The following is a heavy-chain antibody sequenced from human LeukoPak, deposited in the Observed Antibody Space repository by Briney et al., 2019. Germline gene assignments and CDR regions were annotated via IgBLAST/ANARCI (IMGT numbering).Heavy chain of an antibody. J-gene: IGHJ5*02. Sequence: GGSLRLSCAASGFTFSSYAMHWVRQAPGKGLEWVAVISYDGSNKYYADSVKGRFTISRDNSKNTLYLQMNSLRAEDTAVYYCARDGGAVAGNWLDPWGQGTLVTVSS. CDR3: ARDGGAVAGNWLDP. V-gene: IGHV3-30-3*01. D-gene: IGHD6-19*01. CDR2: ISYDGSNK. CDR1: GFTFSSYA.